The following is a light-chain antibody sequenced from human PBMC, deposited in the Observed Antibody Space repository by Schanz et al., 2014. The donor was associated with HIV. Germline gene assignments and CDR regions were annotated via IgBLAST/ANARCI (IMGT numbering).Light chain of an antibody. J-gene: IGLJ3*02. CDR1: SSDVGNKNL. Sequence: QSALTQPASVSGSPGQSITISCTGTSSDVGNKNLVSWYQQPPGKAPKLIIYDINQRPSGVPDRFSGSKSGTSASLAISGLQAEDEADYYCQTYDYRLSGSRVFGGGTKLTVL. CDR2: DIN. CDR3: QTYDYRLSGSRV. V-gene: IGLV2-14*02.